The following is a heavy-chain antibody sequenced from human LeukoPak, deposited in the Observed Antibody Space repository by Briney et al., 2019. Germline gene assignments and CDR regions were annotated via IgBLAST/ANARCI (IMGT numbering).Heavy chain of an antibody. J-gene: IGHJ3*02. CDR1: GASIRSYF. V-gene: IGHV4-59*01. CDR3: ARGLVLATDDAFDI. CDR2: VYDNDIS. D-gene: IGHD5-12*01. Sequence: PSETLSLTCSVSGASIRSYFWSWIRQSPGKGLEWIGYVYDNDISDFNPSLESRVTILVDRSKSQFSLKLRSVTAADTAVYYCARGLVLATDDAFDIWGPGTMVTVSS.